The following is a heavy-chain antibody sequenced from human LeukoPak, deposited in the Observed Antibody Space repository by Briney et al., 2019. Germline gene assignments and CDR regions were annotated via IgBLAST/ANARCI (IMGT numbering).Heavy chain of an antibody. Sequence: ASVKVPCKASGGTFSSYAISWVRQAPGQGLEWMGRIIPILGIANYAQKFQGRVTITADKSTSTAYMELSSLRSEDTAVYYCESSSAGYYFDYWGQGTLVTVSS. J-gene: IGHJ4*02. CDR3: ESSSAGYYFDY. CDR1: GGTFSSYA. D-gene: IGHD2-2*01. V-gene: IGHV1-69*04. CDR2: IIPILGIA.